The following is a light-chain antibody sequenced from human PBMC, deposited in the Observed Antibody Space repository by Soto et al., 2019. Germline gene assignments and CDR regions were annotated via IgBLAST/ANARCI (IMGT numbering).Light chain of an antibody. V-gene: IGKV1-5*01. CDR3: QQLFDSPIT. J-gene: IGKJ5*01. CDR2: DAS. CDR1: QSISSW. Sequence: EIQITPSASTLSASVGDRVTITCRASQSISSWLAWYQQKPGKAPKLLIYDASSLESGVPSRFSGSGSGTEFTLTISSLQPGDFATYYCQQLFDSPITFGQGTRLEI.